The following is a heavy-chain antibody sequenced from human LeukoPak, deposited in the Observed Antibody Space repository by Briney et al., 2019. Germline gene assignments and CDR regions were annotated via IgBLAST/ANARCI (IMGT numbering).Heavy chain of an antibody. CDR1: GFTFSSYG. CDR3: ARDLSEPHWCSSGWSLDV. V-gene: IGHV3-48*04. D-gene: IGHD6-19*01. J-gene: IGHJ6*02. Sequence: PGGSLRLSCAASGFTFSSYGMHWVRQAPGKGLEWVSSISSSSSTIYYADSVKGRFTISRDNAKNSLYLQMNSLRAEDTAVYYCARDLSEPHWCSSGWSLDVWGQGTTVTVSS. CDR2: ISSSSSTI.